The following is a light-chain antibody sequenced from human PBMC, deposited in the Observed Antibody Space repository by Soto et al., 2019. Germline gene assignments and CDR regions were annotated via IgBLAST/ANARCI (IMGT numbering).Light chain of an antibody. CDR1: QDFKKF. CDR3: QKYDRAPAA. CDR2: AAS. J-gene: IGKJ1*01. V-gene: IGKV1-27*01. Sequence: DIQVTQSPYSLSASPGDRITITCRASQDFKKFLAWYQQKPGEVPHLLIYAASTLRPGVPSRFSGNASGTDFTLTIASLQPEDVATYFCQKYDRAPAAFGQGTKVDVK.